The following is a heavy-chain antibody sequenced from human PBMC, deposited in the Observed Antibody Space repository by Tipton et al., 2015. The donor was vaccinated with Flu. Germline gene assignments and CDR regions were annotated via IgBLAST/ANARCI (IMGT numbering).Heavy chain of an antibody. V-gene: IGHV3-11*01. J-gene: IGHJ2*01. CDR2: ISGSSATI. Sequence: SLRLSCAASGFPFSDYYMSWIRQAPGRGLEWLSYISGSSATIHYADSVRGRFTISRDNTKNSLYLQMTDLRAEDTAVYYCAREHFFDAALLAWYTDLWGRGPLVIVSS. CDR3: AREHFFDAALLAWYTDL. CDR1: GFPFSDYY. D-gene: IGHD2-15*01.